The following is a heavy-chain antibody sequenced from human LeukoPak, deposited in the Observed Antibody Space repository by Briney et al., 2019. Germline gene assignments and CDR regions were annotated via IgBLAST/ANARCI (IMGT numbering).Heavy chain of an antibody. CDR1: GGSLSSYA. CDR3: ARGEGVRFLEGLNWFDP. CDR2: IIPIFGTA. D-gene: IGHD3-3*01. V-gene: IGHV1-69*13. Sequence: GASVRVSCKASGGSLSSYAISWVRQAPRQGLEWVGGIIPIFGTANYTQKFQGRVTINADESTSTAYMELSSLRSGGTAVYFCARGEGVRFLEGLNWFDPWGQGTLVTVSS. J-gene: IGHJ5*02.